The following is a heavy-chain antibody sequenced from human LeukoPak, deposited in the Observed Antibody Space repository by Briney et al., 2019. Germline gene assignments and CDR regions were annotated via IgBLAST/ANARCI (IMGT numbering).Heavy chain of an antibody. CDR2: FDPEDGET. Sequence: GASVKVSCKVSGYTLTELSMHWVRQAPGNGLEWMGGFDPEDGETIYAQKFQGRVTMTEDTSTDTAYMELSSLRSEDTAVYYCATEPDDLWFGVLPNWGQGTLVTVSS. CDR3: ATEPDDLWFGVLPN. V-gene: IGHV1-24*01. D-gene: IGHD3-10*01. CDR1: GYTLTELS. J-gene: IGHJ4*02.